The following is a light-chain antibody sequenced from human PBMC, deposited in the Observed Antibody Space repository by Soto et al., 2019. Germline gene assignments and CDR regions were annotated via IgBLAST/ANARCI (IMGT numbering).Light chain of an antibody. Sequence: QAVVTQPPSVSGAPGQRVTISCTGSSSNIGAGYDVNWYQRFPGAAPRLLIYGNTNRPSGVPDRFSGSKSGASASLAIAGLQAEDEADYYCQSYDVTLSHGVFGGGTKVTVL. CDR2: GNT. CDR3: QSYDVTLSHGV. V-gene: IGLV1-40*03. J-gene: IGLJ3*02. CDR1: SSNIGAGYD.